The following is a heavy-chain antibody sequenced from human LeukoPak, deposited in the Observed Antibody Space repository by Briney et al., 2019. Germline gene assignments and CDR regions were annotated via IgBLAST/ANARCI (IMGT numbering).Heavy chain of an antibody. V-gene: IGHV4-4*07. J-gene: IGHJ4*02. CDR1: GDSISSSY. CDR2: IYISGST. D-gene: IGHD5-12*01. CDR3: SRERDQVAAIRFDY. Sequence: PSETLSLTCTVSGDSISSSYWSWIRQPAGKGLEYIGRIYISGSTNYNPSLKSRVTMPLDTSKHQFSLKLSSVTAADAAVYYCSRERDQVAAIRFDYWGRGTLVTVSS.